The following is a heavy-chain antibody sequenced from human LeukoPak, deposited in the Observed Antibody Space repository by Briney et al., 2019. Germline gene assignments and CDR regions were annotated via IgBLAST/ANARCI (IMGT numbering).Heavy chain of an antibody. D-gene: IGHD3-22*01. Sequence: NPGGSLRLSCATSGFTFNSYNMNWVRQAPGKGLEWVSSISSSSSYIYYADSVKGRFTISRDNAKNSLYLQMNSLRAEDTAVYYCARAYYDSSGYYWSTYFQHWGQGTLVTVSS. CDR3: ARAYYDSSGYYWSTYFQH. CDR1: GFTFNSYN. V-gene: IGHV3-21*01. J-gene: IGHJ1*01. CDR2: ISSSSSYI.